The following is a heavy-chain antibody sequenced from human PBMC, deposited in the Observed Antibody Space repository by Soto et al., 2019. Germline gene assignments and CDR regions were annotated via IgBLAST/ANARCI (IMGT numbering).Heavy chain of an antibody. Sequence: GASVKVSCKASGGTFSSYTISWVQQAPGQGLEWMGWIIPNNGKTNYAQKLQGRVTITADTSTSTAYMELRSLRSDDTAVYYCAREGYCISTSCRHYDYYGMDVWGQGTTVTVSS. CDR3: AREGYCISTSCRHYDYYGMDV. V-gene: IGHV1-18*01. CDR2: IIPNNGKT. D-gene: IGHD2-2*01. CDR1: GGTFSSYT. J-gene: IGHJ6*02.